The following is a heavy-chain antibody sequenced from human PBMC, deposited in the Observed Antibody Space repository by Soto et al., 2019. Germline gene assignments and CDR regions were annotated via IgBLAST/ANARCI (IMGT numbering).Heavy chain of an antibody. CDR2: INACNGNT. J-gene: IGHJ5*02. CDR3: ARLLTTVTTGWFDP. V-gene: IGHV1-3*01. Sequence: ASVKVSCKASGYTFTSYAMHWVRQAPGQRLEWMGWINACNGNTKYSQKFQGRVTMTTDTSTSTAYMELRSLRSDDTAVYYCARLLTTVTTGWFDPWGQGTLVTVSS. CDR1: GYTFTSYA. D-gene: IGHD4-17*01.